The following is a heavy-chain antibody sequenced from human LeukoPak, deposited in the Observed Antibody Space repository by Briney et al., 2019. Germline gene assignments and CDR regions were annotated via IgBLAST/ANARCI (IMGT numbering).Heavy chain of an antibody. D-gene: IGHD3-3*01. J-gene: IGHJ6*04. Sequence: MSSETLSLTCTVSGGSISSYYWSWIRQPPGKGLVWIGYIYYSGSTNYNPSLKSRVTISVDTSKNQFSLKLSSVTAADTAVYYCARGSEWSDVWGKGTTVTVSS. CDR2: IYYSGST. CDR3: ARGSEWSDV. CDR1: GGSISSYY. V-gene: IGHV4-59*01.